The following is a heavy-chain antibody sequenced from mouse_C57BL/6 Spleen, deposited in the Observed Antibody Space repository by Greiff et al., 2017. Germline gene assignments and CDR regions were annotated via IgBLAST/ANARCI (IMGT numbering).Heavy chain of an antibody. Sequence: VQLQQSGPVLVKPGASVKMSCKASGYTFTDYYMNWVKQSHGKSLEWIGVINPYNGGTSYNQKFKGKATLTVDKSSSTAYMELNSLTSEDSAVYYCAREGYYGSSYRAMDYWGQGTSVTVSS. V-gene: IGHV1-19*01. D-gene: IGHD1-1*01. J-gene: IGHJ4*01. CDR1: GYTFTDYY. CDR3: AREGYYGSSYRAMDY. CDR2: INPYNGGT.